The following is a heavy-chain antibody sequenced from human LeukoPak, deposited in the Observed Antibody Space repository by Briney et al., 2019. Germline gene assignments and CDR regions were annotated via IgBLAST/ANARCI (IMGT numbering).Heavy chain of an antibody. CDR3: ARKAPYYSDSSGPLGTYYFDY. J-gene: IGHJ4*02. CDR1: GGSISSSSYF. CDR2: IYYSGST. D-gene: IGHD3-22*01. V-gene: IGHV4-39*07. Sequence: KSSETLSLTCTVSGGSISSSSYFWGWIRQPPGKGLEWIGCIYYSGSTYYNPSLKSRVTISVDTSKNEFSLKLNSVTAADTAVYYCARKAPYYSDSSGPLGTYYFDYWGQGTLVTVSS.